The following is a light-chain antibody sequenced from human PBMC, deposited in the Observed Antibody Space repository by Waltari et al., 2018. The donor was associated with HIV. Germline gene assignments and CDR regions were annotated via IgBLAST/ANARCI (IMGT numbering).Light chain of an antibody. V-gene: IGLV1-40*01. CDR2: QNN. CDR3: QSFDNSLSGSV. CDR1: RTNLGSNYD. Sequence: QSVLTQPPSVSGAPGQRITISRTGRRTNLGSNYDVNWYQQLPGRAPRLLISQNNNRPSGVPDRFSGSKSDTSASLVITGLQADDEAIYYCQSFDNSLSGSVFGGGTKLTVL. J-gene: IGLJ3*02.